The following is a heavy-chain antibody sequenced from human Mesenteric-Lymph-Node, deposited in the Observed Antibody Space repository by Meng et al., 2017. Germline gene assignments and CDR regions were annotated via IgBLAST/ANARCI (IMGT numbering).Heavy chain of an antibody. D-gene: IGHD3-22*01. Sequence: QVKLVQSGAEVKKLGASVKVSCKASDYIFTSYGLSWVRQAPGQGLEWMGWISGHNGNTKYAQQFQGRVTMTIDTSTSTAYMELRSLRADDTAVYYCARVTMIGYFDYWGQGTLVTVSS. V-gene: IGHV1-18*01. J-gene: IGHJ4*01. CDR2: ISGHNGNT. CDR1: DYIFTSYG. CDR3: ARVTMIGYFDY.